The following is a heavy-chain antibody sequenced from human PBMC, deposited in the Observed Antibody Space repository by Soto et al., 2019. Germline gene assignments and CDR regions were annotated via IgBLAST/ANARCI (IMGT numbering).Heavy chain of an antibody. J-gene: IGHJ6*02. CDR1: GFTFSSYE. V-gene: IGHV3-48*03. CDR2: ISSSGSTI. D-gene: IGHD6-19*01. CDR3: ASSTPSIAVAGYYYYYGMDV. Sequence: PGGSLRLSCAASGFTFSSYEMNWVRQAPGKGLEWVSYISSSGSTIYYADSVKGRFTISRDNAKNSLYLQMNSLRAEDTAVYYCASSTPSIAVAGYYYYYGMDVWGQGTTVTVSS.